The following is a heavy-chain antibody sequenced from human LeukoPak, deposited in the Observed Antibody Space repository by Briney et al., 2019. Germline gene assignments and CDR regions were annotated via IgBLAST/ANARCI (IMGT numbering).Heavy chain of an antibody. CDR1: GFTFSDYY. J-gene: IGHJ4*02. CDR2: ISSSGSTI. CDR3: ARDLKYSGYENTFDY. V-gene: IGHV3-11*01. D-gene: IGHD5-12*01. Sequence: PGGSLRLSCAASGFTFSDYYMSWIRQAPGKGLEWVSYISSSGSTIYYADSVKGRFTISRDNAKNSLYLQMNSLRAEDTAVYYCARDLKYSGYENTFDYWGQGTLVTVSS.